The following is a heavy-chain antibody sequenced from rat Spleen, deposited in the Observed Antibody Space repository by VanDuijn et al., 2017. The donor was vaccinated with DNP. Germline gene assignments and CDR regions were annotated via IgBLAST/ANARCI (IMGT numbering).Heavy chain of an antibody. D-gene: IGHD5-1*01. V-gene: IGHV5-25*01. J-gene: IGHJ2*01. Sequence: EVQLVESGGGLVQPGKSMILSCAASGFTFSNYDMAWVRQAPTKGLEWVAASISSSGGSTYYRDSVKGRFTVSRDNAKSILYLQMDSLRSEDTATYYCTIRAGSFEDWGQGVMVTVSS. CDR2: ISSSGGST. CDR1: GFTFSNYD. CDR3: TIRAGSFED.